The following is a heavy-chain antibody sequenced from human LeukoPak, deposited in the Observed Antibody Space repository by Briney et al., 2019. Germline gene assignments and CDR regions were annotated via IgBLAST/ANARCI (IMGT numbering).Heavy chain of an antibody. CDR2: IFYSGST. CDR3: ARDVAAAGSSFDY. D-gene: IGHD6-13*01. CDR1: GDSISGYY. V-gene: IGHV4-59*01. Sequence: SETLSLTCTVSGDSISGYYWSWIRQPPGKGLEWIGYIFYSGSTNYNPSLKSRVTISLDTSKNQFSLKLSSVTAADTAVYYCARDVAAAGSSFDYWGQGTLVTVSS. J-gene: IGHJ4*02.